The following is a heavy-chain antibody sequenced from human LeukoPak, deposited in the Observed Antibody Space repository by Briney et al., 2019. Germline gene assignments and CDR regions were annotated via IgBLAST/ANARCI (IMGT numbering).Heavy chain of an antibody. J-gene: IGHJ5*02. Sequence: ASVKVSCKASGGTFSSYAISWVRQAPGQGLEWMGRIIPILGIANYAQKFQGRVTITADKSTSTAYMELSSLRSEDTAVYYCASSRLGCGTNFDPWGQGTLVTVSS. CDR1: GGTFSSYA. D-gene: IGHD2-2*01. CDR3: ASSRLGCGTNFDP. CDR2: IIPILGIA. V-gene: IGHV1-69*04.